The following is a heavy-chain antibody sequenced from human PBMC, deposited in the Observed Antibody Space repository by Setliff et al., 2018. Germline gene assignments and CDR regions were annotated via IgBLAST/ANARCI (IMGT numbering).Heavy chain of an antibody. CDR1: GGPISTYH. V-gene: IGHV4-59*08. CDR2: IHYSGST. CDR3: ARHALSFDSAWDV. D-gene: IGHD3-9*01. J-gene: IGHJ6*04. Sequence: SETLSLTCSVSGGPISTYHWSWIRQPPEKGLEWIAYIHYSGSTNQNPSLKSRVTISVDTSKNQFSLKLNSVTAADTAVYYCARHALSFDSAWDVWGKGTTVTVSS.